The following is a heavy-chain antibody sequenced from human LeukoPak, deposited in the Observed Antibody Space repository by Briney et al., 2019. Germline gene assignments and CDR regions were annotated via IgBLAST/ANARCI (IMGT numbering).Heavy chain of an antibody. CDR1: GFTFSSFN. D-gene: IGHD5-24*01. V-gene: IGHV3-30*02. CDR3: AKSNGYNFEAFDM. J-gene: IGHJ3*02. Sequence: GGSLRLSCEASGFTFSSFNMHWVRQAPGKGLEWVTFIWDDGNDKHYADSVKGRFTISRDNSKNTLYLQMNSLRADDTAVYYCAKSNGYNFEAFDMWGQGAMVTVSS. CDR2: IWDDGNDK.